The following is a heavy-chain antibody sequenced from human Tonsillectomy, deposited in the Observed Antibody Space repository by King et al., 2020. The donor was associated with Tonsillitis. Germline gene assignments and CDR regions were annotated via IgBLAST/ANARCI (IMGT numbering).Heavy chain of an antibody. D-gene: IGHD3-9*01. CDR3: AKDHHQPNLYFDWLLWVFDY. CDR2: ISGGGGGT. J-gene: IGHJ4*02. Sequence: VQLVESGGGLVQPGGSLRLSCAASGFTFRSYAMSWVRQAPGKGLEWVSGISGGGGGTYYADSVKGRFTISRDNSKNTLYLQMNSLRAEDTAVYYCAKDHHQPNLYFDWLLWVFDYWGQGTLVTVSS. CDR1: GFTFRSYA. V-gene: IGHV3-23*04.